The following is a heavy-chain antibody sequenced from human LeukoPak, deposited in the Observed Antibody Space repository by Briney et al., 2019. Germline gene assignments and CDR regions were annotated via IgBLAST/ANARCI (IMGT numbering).Heavy chain of an antibody. D-gene: IGHD3-3*01. V-gene: IGHV3-7*01. CDR3: ARGRSSYDFWSGFLSQKDYYYYYMDV. J-gene: IGHJ6*03. CDR2: IKQDGSEK. Sequence: GGSLRLSCAASGFTFRSYGMSWVRQAPGKGLEWVANIKQDGSEKYYVDSVKGRFTISRDNAKNSLYLQMNSLRAEDTAVYYCARGRSSYDFWSGFLSQKDYYYYYMDVWGKGTMVTVSS. CDR1: GFTFRSYG.